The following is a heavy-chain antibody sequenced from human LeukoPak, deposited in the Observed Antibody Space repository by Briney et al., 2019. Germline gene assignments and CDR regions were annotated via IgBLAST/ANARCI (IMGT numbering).Heavy chain of an antibody. CDR3: AKGGRFGELLYFDY. CDR2: ISPDGNNE. Sequence: GGSLRLSCDASGFTFSTYPMHWVRQAPGKGLEWLTLISPDGNNEDYADSVKGRFTISRDNSKNTLYLQMNSLRAEDTAVYYCAKGGRFGELLYFDYWGQGTLVTVSS. V-gene: IGHV3-30*04. J-gene: IGHJ4*02. D-gene: IGHD3-10*01. CDR1: GFTFSTYP.